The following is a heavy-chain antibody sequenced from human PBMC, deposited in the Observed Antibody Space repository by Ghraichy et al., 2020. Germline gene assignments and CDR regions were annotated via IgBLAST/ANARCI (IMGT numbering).Heavy chain of an antibody. CDR3: ASQRGYSYGYYFDY. D-gene: IGHD5-18*01. V-gene: IGHV4-39*01. CDR1: GGSISSSRYY. J-gene: IGHJ4*02. Sequence: SETLSLTCTVSGGSISSSRYYWGWIRQPPGKGLEWIGSIYYSGSTYYSPSLKSRVTISVDTSKNQFSLKLSSVTAADTAVYYCASQRGYSYGYYFDYWGQGTLVTVSS. CDR2: IYYSGST.